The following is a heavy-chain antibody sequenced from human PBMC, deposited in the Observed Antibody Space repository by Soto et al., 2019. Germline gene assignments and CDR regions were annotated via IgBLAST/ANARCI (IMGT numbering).Heavy chain of an antibody. J-gene: IGHJ6*02. CDR2: IIPIFGTA. CDR3: ARDFRDFWGGPIEPYYYGMDV. CDR1: AGTLSSYA. Sequence: SVEVYCTASAGTLSSYAISWVRQAPGQGLEWMGGIIPIFGTANCAQKFQGRVTITADESTSTAYMELSSLRSEDTAVYYCARDFRDFWGGPIEPYYYGMDVWGQGTTVTVSS. V-gene: IGHV1-69*13. D-gene: IGHD3-3*01.